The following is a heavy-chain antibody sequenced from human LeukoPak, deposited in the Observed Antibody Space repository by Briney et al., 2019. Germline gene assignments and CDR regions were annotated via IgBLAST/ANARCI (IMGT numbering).Heavy chain of an antibody. V-gene: IGHV4-31*03. Sequence: SQTLSLTCTVSGGSISSGGYYWSWIRQHAGKGLEWIGYIYYSGSTYYNPSLKSRVTISVDTSKNQFSLKLSSVTAADTAVYYCARYFGTGDWFDPWGQGTLVTVSS. J-gene: IGHJ5*02. CDR3: ARYFGTGDWFDP. D-gene: IGHD2/OR15-2a*01. CDR2: IYYSGST. CDR1: GGSISSGGYY.